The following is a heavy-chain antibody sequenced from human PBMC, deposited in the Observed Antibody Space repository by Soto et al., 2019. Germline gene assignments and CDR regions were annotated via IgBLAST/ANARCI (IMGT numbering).Heavy chain of an antibody. J-gene: IGHJ5*02. V-gene: IGHV4-39*01. CDR2: VYYSGTS. CDR3: AHSRDYSNYGWFDP. Sequence: SETLSLTCVVSGDSISGSLYSWSWIRKPPGKAVEWIGSVYYSGTSYRTPSLKSRTTLSVDRSKNQFSLQLSSVTAADTAVYYCAHSRDYSNYGWFDPWGPGSLVTVSS. D-gene: IGHD4-4*01. CDR1: GDSISGSLYS.